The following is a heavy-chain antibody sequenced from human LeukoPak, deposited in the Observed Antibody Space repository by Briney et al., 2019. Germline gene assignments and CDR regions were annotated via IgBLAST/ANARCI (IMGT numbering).Heavy chain of an antibody. CDR1: GFTFSSYD. CDR2: ISPSGDRT. J-gene: IGHJ4*02. D-gene: IGHD3-22*01. V-gene: IGHV3-23*01. CDR3: AIMHGYYDGSGFWVQ. Sequence: PGGSLRLSCAASGFTFSSYDMSWVRQAPGKGLEWVSFISPSGDRTSNADSVEGCFTISRDNTRNTLYLQMNSLRDEDTGVYYCAIMHGYYDGSGFWVQWGQGTLVTVSS.